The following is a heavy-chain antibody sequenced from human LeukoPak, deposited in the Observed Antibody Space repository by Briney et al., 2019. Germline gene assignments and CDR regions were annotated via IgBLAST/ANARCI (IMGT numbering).Heavy chain of an antibody. CDR3: ARDLGFGYYDSSGPEDYFDY. CDR2: ISSSGSTI. J-gene: IGHJ4*02. V-gene: IGHV3-48*03. D-gene: IGHD3-22*01. CDR1: GFTFSSYE. Sequence: GGSLRLSCAASGFTFSSYEMNWVRQAPGKGLEWVSYISSSGSTIYYADSVKDRFTISRDNAKNSLYLQMNSLRAEDTAVYYCARDLGFGYYDSSGPEDYFDYWGQGTLVTVSS.